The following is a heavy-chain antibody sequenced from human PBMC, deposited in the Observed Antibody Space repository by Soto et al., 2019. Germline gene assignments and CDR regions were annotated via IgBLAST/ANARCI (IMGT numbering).Heavy chain of an antibody. J-gene: IGHJ6*02. D-gene: IGHD3-10*01. V-gene: IGHV3-23*01. Sequence: EVQLLESGGGLVQPGGSLRLSCVASGFTFSDYAMSWVRQAPGKGLKWVSAISGSGGGTYYADSVKGRFTISRDRSGNTMYLQMNSPTVEDTAVYYCAKYGSGTYYNVGLDGLDVWGQGTTVTISS. CDR3: AKYGSGTYYNVGLDGLDV. CDR2: ISGSGGGT. CDR1: GFTFSDYA.